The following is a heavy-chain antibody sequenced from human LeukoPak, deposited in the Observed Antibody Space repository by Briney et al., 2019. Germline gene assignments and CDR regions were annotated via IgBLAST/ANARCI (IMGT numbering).Heavy chain of an antibody. J-gene: IGHJ4*02. CDR3: ARDPTEMATAYFDY. D-gene: IGHD5-24*01. CDR2: ISSSGSTI. Sequence: GGSLRLSCADSGFTFSDYYMSWIRQAPGEGLEWVSYISSSGSTIYYADSVKGRFTISRDNAKNSLYLQMNSLRAEDTAVYYCARDPTEMATAYFDYWGQGTLVTVSS. CDR1: GFTFSDYY. V-gene: IGHV3-11*04.